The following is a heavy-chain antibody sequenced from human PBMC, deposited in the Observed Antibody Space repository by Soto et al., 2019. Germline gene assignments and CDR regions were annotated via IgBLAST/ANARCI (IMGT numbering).Heavy chain of an antibody. CDR2: IYPGDSDT. CDR1: GYTFTNYW. J-gene: IGHJ6*02. Sequence: GESLKISCKGSGYTFTNYWIGWVRQMPGKGLEWMGIIYPGDSDTKYNPSFQGQVTISADKSIATTYLRWTSLKASDTAIYYCAASIFYYGMDVWGQGTTVTVSS. V-gene: IGHV5-51*01. CDR3: AASIFYYGMDV.